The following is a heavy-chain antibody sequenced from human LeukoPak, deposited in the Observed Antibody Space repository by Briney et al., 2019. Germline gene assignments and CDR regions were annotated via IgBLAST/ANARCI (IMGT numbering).Heavy chain of an antibody. Sequence: GGSLRLSCAASGFTFSSYSMNWVRQAPGKGLEWVSSISSSSSYIYYADSVKGRFTISRDNAKNSLYLQMNSLRAEDTAVYYCAREERYCSGGSCPYDAFDIWGQGTMVTASS. D-gene: IGHD2-15*01. J-gene: IGHJ3*02. CDR3: AREERYCSGGSCPYDAFDI. CDR2: ISSSSSYI. V-gene: IGHV3-21*01. CDR1: GFTFSSYS.